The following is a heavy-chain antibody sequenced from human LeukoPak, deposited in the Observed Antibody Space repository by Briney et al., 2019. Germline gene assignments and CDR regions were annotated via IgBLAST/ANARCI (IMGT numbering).Heavy chain of an antibody. V-gene: IGHV3-23*01. CDR1: RFTFSSYA. D-gene: IGHD3-22*01. J-gene: IGHJ4*02. CDR3: AKDQAGHTYYYDSSGYYYDY. CDR2: ISGSGGST. Sequence: GGSLRLSCAASRFTFSSYAMSWVRRAPGKGLEWVSAISGSGGSTYYADSVKGRFTISRDNSKNTLYLQMNSLRAEDTAVYYCAKDQAGHTYYYDSSGYYYDYWGQGTLVTVSS.